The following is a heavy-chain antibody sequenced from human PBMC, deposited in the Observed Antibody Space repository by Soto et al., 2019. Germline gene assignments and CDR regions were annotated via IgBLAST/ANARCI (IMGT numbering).Heavy chain of an antibody. D-gene: IGHD3-10*01. CDR3: ARGQSGDKVDY. J-gene: IGHJ4*02. CDR2: IHSGGTT. Sequence: QVQPQEPGPRLVEPSHTLSLTCTVSGASISNGYYSWSWIRQAPGTGLEWIGHIHSGGTTYSNPSLKRRITISLDISKNQFALKLSSLTAANTAVYYCARGQSGDKVDYWGQGTLVTVSS. V-gene: IGHV4-30-4*01. CDR1: GASISNGYYS.